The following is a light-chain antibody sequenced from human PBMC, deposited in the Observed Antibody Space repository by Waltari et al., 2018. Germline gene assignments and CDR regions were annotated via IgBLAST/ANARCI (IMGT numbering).Light chain of an antibody. CDR1: QSVTSSS. Sequence: EIALTQSPGTLYLSPGERATLSCRASQSVTSSSLAWYQQKPGQAPRLLIYGASSRATGIPDRFSGSGSGTDFTLTITRLQPEDSAVYSCQQYGSSPFSFGQGTKVEIK. J-gene: IGKJ2*03. CDR3: QQYGSSPFS. V-gene: IGKV3-20*01. CDR2: GAS.